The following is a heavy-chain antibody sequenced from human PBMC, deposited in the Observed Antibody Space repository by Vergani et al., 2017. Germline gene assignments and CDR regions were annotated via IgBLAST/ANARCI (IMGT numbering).Heavy chain of an antibody. J-gene: IGHJ4*02. CDR3: ARLYGRDSSGSKYFDY. CDR1: GYSFTKYW. D-gene: IGHD3-22*01. V-gene: IGHV5-51*01. CDR2: IHPADSDT. Sequence: EVQLVQSGAEVKKPGESLKISCQISGYSFTKYWIGWVRQMPGKGLEWMGIIHPADSDTRYSPSFQGQVTISVDKSISTAYLQRSSLRASDSAMYYCARLYGRDSSGSKYFDYWGQGTLVTVS.